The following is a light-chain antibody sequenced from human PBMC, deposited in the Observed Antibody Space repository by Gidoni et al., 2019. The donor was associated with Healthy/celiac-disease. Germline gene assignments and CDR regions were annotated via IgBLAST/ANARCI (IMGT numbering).Light chain of an antibody. CDR3: QQRSNWPWT. CDR2: DAS. J-gene: IGKJ1*01. V-gene: IGKV3-11*01. Sequence: EIVLTQSPATLSLSPGERATLSCSASQSVSSYLAWYHQKPGQAPRLLIYDASNRATGIPARFSGSGSGTDFTLTIISLEPADFAVYYCQQRSNWPWTFGQGTKVEIK. CDR1: QSVSSY.